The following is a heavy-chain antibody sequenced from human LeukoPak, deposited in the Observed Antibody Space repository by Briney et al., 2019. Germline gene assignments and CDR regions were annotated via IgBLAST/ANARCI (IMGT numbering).Heavy chain of an antibody. CDR1: GVSISSSGSY. CDR3: ARVMAVLRYGADY. CDR2: ISYAGSP. V-gene: IGHV4-39*07. D-gene: IGHD3-9*01. J-gene: IGHJ4*02. Sequence: SETLSLTCTVSGVSISSSGSYWAWIRQPPGKGLDWIGAISYAGSPNYNPSLNSRVTMSSDTSSNQFSLRLSSVTDADTAMYYCARVMAVLRYGADYWGQGSLVTVSS.